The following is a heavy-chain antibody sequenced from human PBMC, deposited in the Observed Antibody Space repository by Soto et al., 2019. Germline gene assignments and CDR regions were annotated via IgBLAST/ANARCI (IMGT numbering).Heavy chain of an antibody. D-gene: IGHD3-16*01. J-gene: IGHJ4*02. V-gene: IGHV3-7*01. CDR2: TNPDGSEK. Sequence: LRLFCAASGFSFSTSWMNWVRQAPGKGLEWVANTNPDGSEKYYVDSVEGRFIISRDNARNSLYLEMNSLRGEDTAIYYCASWGHSLNYWGRGTLVTVSS. CDR3: ASWGHSLNY. CDR1: GFSFSTSW.